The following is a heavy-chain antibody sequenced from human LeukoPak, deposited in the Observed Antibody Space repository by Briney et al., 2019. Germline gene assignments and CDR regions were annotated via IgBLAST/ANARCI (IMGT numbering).Heavy chain of an antibody. D-gene: IGHD6-19*01. CDR1: GFTFDDYA. CDR3: AKDGRGWRGYFQH. Sequence: PGGSLRLSCAASGFTFDDYAMHWVRQAPGKGLEWVLGISGGGGSTYYADSVKGRFTISRDNSKNTLYLQMNSLRAEDTAVYYCAKDGRGWRGYFQHWGQGTLVTVSS. J-gene: IGHJ1*01. CDR2: ISGGGGST. V-gene: IGHV3-23*01.